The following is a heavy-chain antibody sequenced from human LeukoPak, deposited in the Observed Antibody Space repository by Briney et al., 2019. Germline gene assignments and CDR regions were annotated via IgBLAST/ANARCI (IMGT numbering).Heavy chain of an antibody. J-gene: IGHJ5*02. CDR1: GGSIRSSYYY. V-gene: IGHV4-39*01. CDR3: ARVTLWFGELSTDGWFDP. CDR2: IYDSGST. Sequence: SETLSLTCTVTGGSIRSSYYYWGWIRQPPGKGLEWIGSIYDSGSTYYNPSLKSRVTISVDTSKNQFSLKLNSVTAADTAVYYCARVTLWFGELSTDGWFDPWGQGTLVTVSS. D-gene: IGHD3-10*01.